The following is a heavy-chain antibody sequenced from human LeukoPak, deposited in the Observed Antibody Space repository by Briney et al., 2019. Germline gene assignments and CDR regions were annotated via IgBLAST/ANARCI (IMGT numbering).Heavy chain of an antibody. CDR1: GYTFSNYY. J-gene: IGHJ6*03. CDR3: ARDAEQRITSKGIYSYYYIDV. Sequence: ASVKVSCKASGYTFSNYYIYWVRQAPGQGLEWMGVINPSGGPTNHAPQFQGRVTMTRDMSTSTVYMELSSLRSEDTAVYYCARDAEQRITSKGIYSYYYIDVWGKGTTVTVTS. V-gene: IGHV1-46*01. D-gene: IGHD2-2*01. CDR2: INPSGGPT.